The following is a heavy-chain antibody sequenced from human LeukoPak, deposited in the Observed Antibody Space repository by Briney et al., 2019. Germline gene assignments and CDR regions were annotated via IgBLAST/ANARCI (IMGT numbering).Heavy chain of an antibody. D-gene: IGHD4-17*01. CDR2: ISYDGSNK. J-gene: IGHJ4*02. CDR1: GFTFSSYG. CDR3: AKVAGDSTVIDY. V-gene: IGHV3-30*18. Sequence: PGRSLRLSCAASGFTFSSYGMHWVRQAPGKGLEWVAVISYDGSNKYYADSVKGRFTISRDNSKNTLYLQMNSLRAEDAAVYYCAKVAGDSTVIDYWGQGTLVTVSS.